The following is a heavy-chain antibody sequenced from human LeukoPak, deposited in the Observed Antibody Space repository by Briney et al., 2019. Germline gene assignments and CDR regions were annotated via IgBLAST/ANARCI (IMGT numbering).Heavy chain of an antibody. CDR3: TTSITMIVVVTPDY. V-gene: IGHV3-23*01. J-gene: IGHJ4*02. Sequence: GGSLRLSCAASGFTFSSYAMSWVRQAPGKGLEWVSSINNSGGGTYYADSVKGRFTVSRDNSKNTLYLQMNSLRAEDTAVYYCTTSITMIVVVTPDYWGQGTLVTVSS. D-gene: IGHD3-22*01. CDR1: GFTFSSYA. CDR2: INNSGGGT.